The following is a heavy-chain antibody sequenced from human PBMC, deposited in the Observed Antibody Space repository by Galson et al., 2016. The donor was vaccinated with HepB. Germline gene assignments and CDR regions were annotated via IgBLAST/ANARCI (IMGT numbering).Heavy chain of an antibody. D-gene: IGHD5-12*01. J-gene: IGHJ6*02. CDR3: AKDRGYSGYGLVGWREGIKKRTYQYGMDV. CDR1: GYSFTRYN. CDR2: ITPAGGST. V-gene: IGHV1-46*01. Sequence: SVKVSCKASGYSFTRYNMHWVRQAPGQGLEWMGIITPAGGSTSYAQQFQGRVTMTMDTSTSTMYMELSSLRVEDTAVYYCAKDRGYSGYGLVGWREGIKKRTYQYGMDVWGQGTTVTVSS.